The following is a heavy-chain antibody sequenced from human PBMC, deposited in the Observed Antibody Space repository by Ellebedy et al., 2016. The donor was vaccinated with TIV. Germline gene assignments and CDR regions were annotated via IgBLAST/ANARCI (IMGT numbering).Heavy chain of an antibody. CDR1: GYTFTNYY. Sequence: AASVKVPCKASGYTFTNYYMHWVRQAPGQGLEWMGWINAHTGNTNYAQTFQGRFTMTRDTPTATAYMELTSLRSDDTAVYYCARYNDFLAGSSMYYFDYWGQGTPVIVSP. D-gene: IGHD3-9*01. V-gene: IGHV1-18*01. CDR2: INAHTGNT. J-gene: IGHJ4*02. CDR3: ARYNDFLAGSSMYYFDY.